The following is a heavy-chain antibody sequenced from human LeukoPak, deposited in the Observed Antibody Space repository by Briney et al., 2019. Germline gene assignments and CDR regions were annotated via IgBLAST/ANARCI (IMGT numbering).Heavy chain of an antibody. J-gene: IGHJ4*02. V-gene: IGHV4-59*08. CDR1: GGSISSYY. Sequence: SETLSLTCTVSGGSISSYYWSWIRQPPGKGLEWIGYIYYSGSTNYNPSLKSRVTISVDTSKNQFSLKLSSVTAADTAVYYCASSPPVDIVASFDYWGQGTLVTVSS. CDR3: ASSPPVDIVASFDY. D-gene: IGHD5-12*01. CDR2: IYYSGST.